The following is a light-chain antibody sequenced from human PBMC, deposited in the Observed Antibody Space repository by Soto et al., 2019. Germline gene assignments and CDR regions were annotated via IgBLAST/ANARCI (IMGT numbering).Light chain of an antibody. CDR1: SSDVGSYNL. J-gene: IGLJ1*01. CDR3: CSNAGGSTYV. Sequence: QSALTQPASVSGSPGQSITISCTGTSSDVGSYNLVSWYQQHPGKAPKLMIYEGSKRPSGVSNRFSGSKSGSTASLTISGLQAEDEADYYCCSNAGGSTYVFGTGTKVTVL. V-gene: IGLV2-23*01. CDR2: EGS.